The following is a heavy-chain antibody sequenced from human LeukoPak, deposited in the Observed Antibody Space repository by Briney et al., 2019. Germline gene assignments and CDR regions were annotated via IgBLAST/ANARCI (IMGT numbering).Heavy chain of an antibody. CDR1: GFTFSSYG. CDR2: IWYDGSSK. J-gene: IGHJ3*02. Sequence: PGGSLRLSCAASGFTFSSYGMHWVRQAPGKGLEWVAVIWYDGSSKYYADSVKGRFTISRDNSKNTLYLQMNSLRAEDTAVYYCARDRGDYGDLDAFDIWGQGTMVTVSS. V-gene: IGHV3-33*01. D-gene: IGHD4-17*01. CDR3: ARDRGDYGDLDAFDI.